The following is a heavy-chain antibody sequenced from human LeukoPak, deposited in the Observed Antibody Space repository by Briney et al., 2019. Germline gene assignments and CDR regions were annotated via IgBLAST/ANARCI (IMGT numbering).Heavy chain of an antibody. CDR2: VNSDRRSV. CDR1: GFTVSNYW. D-gene: IGHD6-19*01. V-gene: IGHV3-74*01. Sequence: PGGSLRLSCAASGFTVSNYWMHWVRQAPGEGLVWVSRVNSDRRSVAYADSVQGRFTISTDNTKNTVYLQMDSLRAEDTAVYYCTRERNNGWDSWGQGTLVSVSS. J-gene: IGHJ4*02. CDR3: TRERNNGWDS.